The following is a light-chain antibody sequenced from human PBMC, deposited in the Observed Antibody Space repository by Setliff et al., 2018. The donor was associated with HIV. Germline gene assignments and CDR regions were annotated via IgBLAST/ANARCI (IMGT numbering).Light chain of an antibody. J-gene: IGLJ1*01. CDR1: SSDIGAFDF. CDR2: DVT. V-gene: IGLV2-14*03. Sequence: ALAQPASVSGSPGQSITVSCTGTSSDIGAFDFVSWYRQHPGKAPELVIYDVTNRPSGVSHRFSGSKSGNTASLTISGLQAEDEADYYCASYANSDVFIFGSGTKVTVL. CDR3: ASYANSDVFI.